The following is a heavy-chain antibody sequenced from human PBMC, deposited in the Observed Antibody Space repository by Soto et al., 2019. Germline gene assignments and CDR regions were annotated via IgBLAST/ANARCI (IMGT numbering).Heavy chain of an antibody. CDR2: IYTSGST. CDR3: ARIAAAGTL. J-gene: IGHJ4*02. D-gene: IGHD6-13*01. V-gene: IGHV4-4*07. CDR1: GGSISSYY. Sequence: SETLSLSCPDSGGSISSYYGSLLRQPAGKGLEWIGRIYTSGSTNYNPSLKSRVTMSVDTSKNQFSLKLSSVTAADTAVYYCARIAAAGTLWGQGTLVTVSS.